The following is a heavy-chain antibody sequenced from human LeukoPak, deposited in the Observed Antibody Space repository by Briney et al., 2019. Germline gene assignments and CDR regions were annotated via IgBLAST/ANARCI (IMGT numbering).Heavy chain of an antibody. V-gene: IGHV5-51*01. D-gene: IGHD6-13*01. J-gene: IGHJ6*02. CDR3: ARHNIAAAGTGYYYYGMDV. CDR1: GYSFTNYW. Sequence: GESLKISWKGSGYSFTNYWIGWVRQMPGKGLEWMGIIYPGDSDTRYSPSFQGQVTISADKSISTAYLQWSSLKASDTAMYYCARHNIAAAGTGYYYYGMDVWGQGTTVTVSS. CDR2: IYPGDSDT.